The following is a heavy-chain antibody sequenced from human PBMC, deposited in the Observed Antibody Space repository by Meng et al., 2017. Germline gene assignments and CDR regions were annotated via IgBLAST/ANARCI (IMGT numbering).Heavy chain of an antibody. CDR2: ISSSSSYI. J-gene: IGHJ4*02. V-gene: IGHV3-21*01. Sequence: GGGVVKPGGSLRLSCSASGFTFSSYSMNWVRPAPGKGLEWVSSISSSSSYIYYADSVKGRFTISRDNAKNSLYLQMNSLRAEDTAVYYCARVLSSSGWSEIDYWGQGTLVTVSS. CDR1: GFTFSSYS. D-gene: IGHD6-19*01. CDR3: ARVLSSSGWSEIDY.